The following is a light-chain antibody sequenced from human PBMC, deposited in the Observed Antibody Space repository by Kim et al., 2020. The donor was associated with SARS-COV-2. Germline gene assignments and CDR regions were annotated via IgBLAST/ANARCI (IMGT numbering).Light chain of an antibody. CDR1: KLEDKY. CDR3: QTWDSSSVI. Sequence: VSPGQTASITCSGDKLEDKYVCWYQQMAGQSPVLLLYQDTKWPSGIPERFSGSNSGNTATLTISGTQAMDEADYYCQTWDSSSVIFGGGTQLTVL. V-gene: IGLV3-1*01. CDR2: QDT. J-gene: IGLJ2*01.